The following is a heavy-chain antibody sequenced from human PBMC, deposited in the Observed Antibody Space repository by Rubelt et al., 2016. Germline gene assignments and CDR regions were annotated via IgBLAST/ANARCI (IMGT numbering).Heavy chain of an antibody. D-gene: IGHD6-19*01. V-gene: IGHV4-4*07. Sequence: QLQLQESGPGLVKPSETLSLTCTVSGGSISSYYWSWIRQPAGKGLEWIGRIYTSGSTNYNPPLNDRVPMSVDTSKNQFSLKRSSVTAADTAVYYCARHMARAVRIDYWGQGTLVTVSS. CDR3: ARHMARAVRIDY. J-gene: IGHJ4*02. CDR1: GGSISSYY. CDR2: IYTSGST.